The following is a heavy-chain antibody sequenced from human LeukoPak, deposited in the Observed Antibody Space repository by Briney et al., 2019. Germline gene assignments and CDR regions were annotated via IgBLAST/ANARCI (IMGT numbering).Heavy chain of an antibody. Sequence: PSETLSLTCTVSGGSISSGGYYWSWIRQHPGKGLEWIGYIYYSGSTYYNPSLKSRVTISVDTSKNQFSLKLSSVTAADTAVYYCARVLGSSSSWYFSPPYYYYYMDVWGKGTTVTVSS. V-gene: IGHV4-31*03. CDR1: GGSISSGGYY. CDR3: ARVLGSSSSWYFSPPYYYYYMDV. D-gene: IGHD6-13*01. CDR2: IYYSGST. J-gene: IGHJ6*03.